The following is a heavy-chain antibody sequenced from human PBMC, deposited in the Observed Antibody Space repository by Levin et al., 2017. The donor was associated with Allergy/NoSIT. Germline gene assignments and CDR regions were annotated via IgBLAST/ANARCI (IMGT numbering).Heavy chain of an antibody. CDR1: GFTFSNSA. CDR2: ISSSGGHT. V-gene: IGHV3-23*01. D-gene: IGHD6-19*01. CDR3: ATYGVRDVPAVADHFDY. J-gene: IGHJ4*02. Sequence: PGGSLRLSCAASGFTFSNSAMAWVRQAPGKGLKWVSSISSSGGHTYYADSVQGRFTSSRDNSKNTLFLQMSSLRDEDTAVYYCATYGVRDVPAVADHFDYWGQGTLVTVSS.